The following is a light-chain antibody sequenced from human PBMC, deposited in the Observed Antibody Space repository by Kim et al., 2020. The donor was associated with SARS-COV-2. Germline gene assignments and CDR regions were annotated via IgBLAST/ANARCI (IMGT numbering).Light chain of an antibody. J-gene: IGKJ1*01. CDR3: QHYNYYTWT. CDR1: QSISSW. CDR2: KAS. V-gene: IGKV1-5*03. Sequence: DIQMTQSPSTLSASVGDRVTITCRASQSISSWLAWYQQKPGKAPKLLIYKASSLESGVPSRFSGSGSGTEFTLTISSLQPEDFATYYCQHYNYYTWTFAQGTKVDIK.